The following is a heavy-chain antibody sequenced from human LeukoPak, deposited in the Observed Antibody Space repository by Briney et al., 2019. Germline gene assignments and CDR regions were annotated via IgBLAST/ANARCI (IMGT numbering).Heavy chain of an antibody. D-gene: IGHD3-9*01. Sequence: GGSLRLSCAASGLTFSRYWMHWVRQAPGKGLVWVSRIDSDGTNRDYADSVKGRFTISRDNAKNTVYLQMNSLRDEDTAVYYCEGSATGLPEYWGQGSLVTVSS. CDR1: GLTFSRYW. CDR2: IDSDGTNR. V-gene: IGHV3-74*01. J-gene: IGHJ4*02. CDR3: EGSATGLPEY.